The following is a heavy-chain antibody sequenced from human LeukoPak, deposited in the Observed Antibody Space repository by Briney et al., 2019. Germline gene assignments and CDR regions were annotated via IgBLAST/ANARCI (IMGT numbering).Heavy chain of an antibody. CDR2: LSAYNGDT. CDR3: ARKGTAQAFDI. V-gene: IGHV1-18*01. J-gene: IGHJ3*02. D-gene: IGHD1-1*01. Sequence: ASVKVSCKASGYTISRYGISWVRQAPGQGLEWMGWLSAYNGDTDYAQKLQGRVTMTTDASTSAAYMELRSLRSDDTAVYYCARKGTAQAFDIWGQETMVTVSS. CDR1: GYTISRYG.